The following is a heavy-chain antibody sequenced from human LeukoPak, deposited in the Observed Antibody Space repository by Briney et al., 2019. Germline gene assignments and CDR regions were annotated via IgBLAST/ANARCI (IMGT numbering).Heavy chain of an antibody. V-gene: IGHV1-69*04. J-gene: IGHJ4*02. D-gene: IGHD6-6*01. CDR3: ARGAAARQDY. CDR2: IIPILGIA. CDR1: GGTFISYA. Sequence: GASVKVSCKASGGTFISYAISWVRQAPGQGLEWMGRIIPILGIADYAQKFQGRVTITADKSTSTAYMELSSLRSEDTAVYYCARGAAARQDYWGQGTLVTVSS.